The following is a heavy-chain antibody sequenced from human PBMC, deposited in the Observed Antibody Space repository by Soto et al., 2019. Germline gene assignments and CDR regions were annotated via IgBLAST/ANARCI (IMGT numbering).Heavy chain of an antibody. V-gene: IGHV3-48*01. J-gene: IGHJ4*02. CDR3: VRAGDLDY. CDR1: GFTLSSYN. Sequence: EVQLVESGGGLVQPGGSLRLSCAAAGFTLSSYNMNWVRQAPGKGLEWVSYISISSNTIYYADSVKGRYTISRDNAKNSLYQQMNSLRAEDTAVYYCVRAGDLDYWGQGTLVTVSS. D-gene: IGHD3-10*01. CDR2: ISISSNTI.